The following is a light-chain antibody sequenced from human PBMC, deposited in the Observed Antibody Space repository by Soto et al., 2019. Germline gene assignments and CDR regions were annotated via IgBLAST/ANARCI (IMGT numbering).Light chain of an antibody. CDR3: QQYGSSPTWT. J-gene: IGKJ1*01. Sequence: EVVMTQWPANRSVSPGELATISFRASQTVSRNLAWYQQRPGQAPRLLIYGASSRATGIPDRFSGSGSGTDFTLTISRLEPEDFAVYYCQQYGSSPTWTFGQGTKVDIK. CDR2: GAS. CDR1: QTVSRN. V-gene: IGKV3-20*01.